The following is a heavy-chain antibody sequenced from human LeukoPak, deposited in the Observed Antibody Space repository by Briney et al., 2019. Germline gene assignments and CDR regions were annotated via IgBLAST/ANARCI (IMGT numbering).Heavy chain of an antibody. V-gene: IGHV3-23*01. J-gene: IGHJ4*02. CDR1: GFTSSSHG. D-gene: IGHD2-15*01. Sequence: GGSLRLSCAGSGFTSSSHGMSWVRQAPGKGLEWVSSISGSGSSAFYADSVKGRFTVSRDNSKNTLSLQMNSLRPEDTAIYFCAKTPRILGGLHDSWGQGSLVTVSS. CDR3: AKTPRILGGLHDS. CDR2: ISGSGSSA.